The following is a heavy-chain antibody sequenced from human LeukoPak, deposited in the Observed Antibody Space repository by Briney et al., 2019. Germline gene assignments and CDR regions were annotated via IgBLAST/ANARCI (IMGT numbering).Heavy chain of an antibody. CDR2: IYYSGST. V-gene: IGHV4-39*01. CDR3: ARVTTSVYYYYYMDV. D-gene: IGHD4-17*01. Sequence: SETLSLTGTVSGGSISSSSYYWGWIRQPPGKGLEWIGSIYYSGSTYYNPSLKSRVTISVDTSKNQFSLKLSSVTAADTAVYYCARVTTSVYYYYYMDVWGKGTTVTVSS. CDR1: GGSISSSSYY. J-gene: IGHJ6*03.